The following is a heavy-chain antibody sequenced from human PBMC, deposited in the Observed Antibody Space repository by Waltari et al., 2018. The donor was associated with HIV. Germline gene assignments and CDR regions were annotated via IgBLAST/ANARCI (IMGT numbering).Heavy chain of an antibody. CDR3: SRDTFGEYDF. D-gene: IGHD3-3*01. CDR1: GFSVTNYW. J-gene: IGHJ4*02. Sequence: EGQLVQSGGGLIKPGGSLSLSCAASGFSVTNYWMHWVRQSPGKGLVWVSRINIDGRTIDYADSVKGRFTISRDSAKNTLSLQMNSLREEDTAVYYCSRDTFGEYDFWGQGALVTVSS. V-gene: IGHV3-74*01. CDR2: INIDGRTI.